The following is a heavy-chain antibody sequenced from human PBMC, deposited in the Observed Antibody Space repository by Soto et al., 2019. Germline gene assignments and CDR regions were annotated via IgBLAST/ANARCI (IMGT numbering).Heavy chain of an antibody. CDR2: IGSSSNYN. V-gene: IGHV3-21*01. D-gene: IGHD6-6*01. J-gene: IGHJ6*03. CDR3: ASVLYSTSIYYYYYMDV. CDR1: GFTFSSYS. Sequence: GGSLRLSCATSGFTFSSYSMNWVRQAPGKGLEWVSSIGSSSNYNYYADSVKGRFTISRDNAKNSLYLQMNSLRAEDTAVYYYASVLYSTSIYYYYYMDVWGKGTTVPVSS.